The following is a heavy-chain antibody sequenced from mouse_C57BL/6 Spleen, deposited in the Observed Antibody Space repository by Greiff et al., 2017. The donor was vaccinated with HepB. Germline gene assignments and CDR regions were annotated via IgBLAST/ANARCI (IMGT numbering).Heavy chain of an antibody. CDR1: GYTFTDYE. D-gene: IGHD1-1*01. Sequence: QVQLQQSGAELVRPGASVTLSCKASGYTFTDYEMHWVKQTPVHGLEWIGAIDPETGGTAYNQKFKGKAILTADKSSSTAYMELRSLTSEDSAVYYCTRTHYYGSTLDYWGLGTTLTVSS. V-gene: IGHV1-15*01. J-gene: IGHJ2*01. CDR3: TRTHYYGSTLDY. CDR2: IDPETGGT.